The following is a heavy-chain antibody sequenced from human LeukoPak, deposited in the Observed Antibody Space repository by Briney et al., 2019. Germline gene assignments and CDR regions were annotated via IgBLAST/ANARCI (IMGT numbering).Heavy chain of an antibody. Sequence: GGSLRLSCAASGFTFDDYAMHWVRQAPGKGLEWVSGISWNSGSMGYADSVKGRFTISRDNAKNSLHLQMNSLRAEDTAVYYCARDSGPLDHWGQGTLVTVSS. V-gene: IGHV3-9*01. D-gene: IGHD2-15*01. J-gene: IGHJ4*02. CDR2: ISWNSGSM. CDR1: GFTFDDYA. CDR3: ARDSGPLDH.